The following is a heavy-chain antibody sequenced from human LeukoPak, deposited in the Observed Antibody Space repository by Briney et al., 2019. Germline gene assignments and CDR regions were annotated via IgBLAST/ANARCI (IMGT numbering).Heavy chain of an antibody. CDR2: ISGGGDST. D-gene: IGHD3-22*01. CDR3: ATHRDWGRGYYYDSSGRPAEYFHH. V-gene: IGHV3-23*01. Sequence: GGSLRLSCTASTFTFTNYAMSWVRQAPGKGLEWVSAISGGGDSTYYADSVKGRFTISRDSSKNTLYLQMNSLRSGDTAVYYCATHRDWGRGYYYDSSGRPAEYFHHWGQGTLVTVSS. J-gene: IGHJ1*01. CDR1: TFTFTNYA.